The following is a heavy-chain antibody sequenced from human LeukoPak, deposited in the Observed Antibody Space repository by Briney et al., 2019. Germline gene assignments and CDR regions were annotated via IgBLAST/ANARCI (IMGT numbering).Heavy chain of an antibody. CDR2: IYSGGST. CDR3: AKDDPMGADFDY. V-gene: IGHV3-53*05. CDR1: GFTVSSNY. Sequence: GGSLRLSCAASGFTVSSNYMSWVRQAPGKGLEWVSVIYSGGSTYYADSVKGRFTISRDNSKNTLYLQMNSLRPEDTAVFYCAKDDPMGADFDYWGQGTLVTVSS. D-gene: IGHD3-10*01. J-gene: IGHJ4*02.